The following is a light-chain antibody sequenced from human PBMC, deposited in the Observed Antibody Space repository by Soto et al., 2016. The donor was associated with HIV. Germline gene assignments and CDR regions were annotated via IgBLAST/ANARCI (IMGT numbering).Light chain of an antibody. CDR3: MQHTHWPWS. Sequence: DIVMTQSPLSLPVTPGEPASISCRSSQSLLHSNGYNYLDWYLQKPGQSPQLLIYLGSNRASGVPDRFSGSGSGTDFTLKISRVEAEDVGVYYCMQHTHWPWSFGQGTKVEIQ. CDR1: QSLLHSNGYNY. V-gene: IGKV2-28*01. J-gene: IGKJ1*01. CDR2: LGS.